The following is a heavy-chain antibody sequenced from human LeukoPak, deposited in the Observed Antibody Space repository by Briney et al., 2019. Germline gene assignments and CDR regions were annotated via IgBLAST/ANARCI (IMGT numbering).Heavy chain of an antibody. J-gene: IGHJ4*02. CDR1: GFVFSRYW. D-gene: IGHD3-10*01. CDR3: ASETYYYGSEKDYKGQF. CDR2: LNSDGIST. V-gene: IGHV3-74*01. Sequence: GGSLRLSCASSGFVFSRYWMHGGRQAPAKGRVWVSRLNSDGISTICADSLKGRFSISRDNAKNTLYRQMNSLIADDSAVYYCASETYYYGSEKDYKGQFWGQGTLVTVSS.